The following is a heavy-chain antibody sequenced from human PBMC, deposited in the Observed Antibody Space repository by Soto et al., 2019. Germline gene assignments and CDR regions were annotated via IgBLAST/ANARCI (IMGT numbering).Heavy chain of an antibody. CDR1: GFALSSYW. CDR2: INPDGSRI. D-gene: IGHD2-8*02. CDR3: ARVPVGAYGKFDP. J-gene: IGHJ5*02. Sequence: EVHLVESGGGLVQAGGSLRLSCAASGFALSSYWMHWVRRVPGKGLVWVSRINPDGSRIDYADSVRGRLTISRDNAKNTLFLQMNNLRAEDTALYHCARVPVGAYGKFDPWGQGTLVTVSS. V-gene: IGHV3-74*01.